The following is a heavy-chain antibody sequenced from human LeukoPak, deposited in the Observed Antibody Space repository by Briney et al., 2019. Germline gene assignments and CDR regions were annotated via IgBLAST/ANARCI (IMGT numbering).Heavy chain of an antibody. D-gene: IGHD3-16*01. Sequence: PSETLSLTCTVSGGSISSYYWSWIRQPPGKGLEWIGYIYYSGSTNYNPSLKSRVTISVDTSKNQFSLKLSSVTAADTAVYYCAEAAGELTDYWGQGTLVTVSS. CDR1: GGSISSYY. CDR2: IYYSGST. CDR3: AEAAGELTDY. J-gene: IGHJ4*02. V-gene: IGHV4-59*01.